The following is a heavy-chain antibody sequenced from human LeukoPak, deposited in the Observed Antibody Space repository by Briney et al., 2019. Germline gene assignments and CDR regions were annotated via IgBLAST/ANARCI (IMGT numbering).Heavy chain of an antibody. CDR3: AKGVRITMVRGAFDI. V-gene: IGHV3-9*01. CDR1: GFTFDDYA. D-gene: IGHD3-10*01. CDR2: ISWNSGSI. Sequence: GGSLRLSCAASGFTFDDYAMHWVRQAPWKGLEWVSGISWNSGSIGYADSVKGRLTISRDNAKNSLYLQMNSLRAEDTALYYCAKGVRITMVRGAFDIWGQGTMVTVSS. J-gene: IGHJ3*02.